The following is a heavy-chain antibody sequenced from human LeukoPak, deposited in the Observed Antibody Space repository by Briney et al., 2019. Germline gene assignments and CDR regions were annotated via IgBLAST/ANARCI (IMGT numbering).Heavy chain of an antibody. V-gene: IGHV3-43*01. Sequence: PGGSLRLSCAASGFNFDEYTMRWVRQVPGKGLEWVSVIDWNSDSKYYLESVKGRFTISRDNSKNSLYLQMNSLRTEDTAFYYCAKDRSRSYSSFDSWGQGTLVTVSS. J-gene: IGHJ4*02. CDR2: IDWNSDSK. CDR1: GFNFDEYT. D-gene: IGHD6-19*01. CDR3: AKDRSRSYSSFDS.